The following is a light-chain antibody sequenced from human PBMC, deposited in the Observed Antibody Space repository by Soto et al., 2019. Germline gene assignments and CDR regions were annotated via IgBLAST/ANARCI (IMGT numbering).Light chain of an antibody. CDR3: QQYNNWPLT. V-gene: IGKV3-15*01. J-gene: IGKJ5*01. CDR2: GAS. Sequence: EIVMTQSPATLSVSPGERATLSCRASQSVSSNLAWYQQKPGQAPRLLIYGASTRATGIPARFRGSGSGTEFPLTISSLQSEDFAVYYCQQYNNWPLTFGQGTRLEMK. CDR1: QSVSSN.